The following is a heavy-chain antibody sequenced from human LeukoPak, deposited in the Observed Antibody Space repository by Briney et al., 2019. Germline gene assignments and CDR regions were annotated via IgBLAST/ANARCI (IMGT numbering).Heavy chain of an antibody. J-gene: IGHJ3*02. D-gene: IGHD1-26*01. V-gene: IGHV3-30-3*01. Sequence: PGGSLRLSCAASGFTFSSYAMHWARQAPGKGLEWVAVISYDGSNKYYADSVKGRFTISRDNSKNTLYLQMNSLRAEDTAVYYCARESPEATSAFDIWGQGTMVTVSS. CDR3: ARESPEATSAFDI. CDR2: ISYDGSNK. CDR1: GFTFSSYA.